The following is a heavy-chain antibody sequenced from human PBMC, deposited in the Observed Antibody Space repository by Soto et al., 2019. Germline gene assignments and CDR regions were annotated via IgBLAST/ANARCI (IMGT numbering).Heavy chain of an antibody. V-gene: IGHV3-7*03. D-gene: IGHD2-8*01. J-gene: IGHJ5*02. Sequence: GGSLRLSCAASGFTFSSYWMSWVRQAPGKGLEWVANIKQDGSEKYYVDSVKGRFTISRDNAKNSLYLQMNSLRAEDTAVYYCARESHGRVYYWFDPWGQGTLVTLSS. CDR1: GFTFSSYW. CDR2: IKQDGSEK. CDR3: ARESHGRVYYWFDP.